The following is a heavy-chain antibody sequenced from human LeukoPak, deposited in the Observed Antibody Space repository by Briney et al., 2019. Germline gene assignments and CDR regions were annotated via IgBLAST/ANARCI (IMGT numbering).Heavy chain of an antibody. J-gene: IGHJ4*01. D-gene: IGHD2-2*01. CDR2: ILSGGIT. V-gene: IGHV3-53*01. Sequence: GGSLRLSCAASGFTFSSYAMSWVRQAPGKGLEWVSVILSGGITYYADSVKGGFIISRDNSKNTLYLQMNNLRAEDTAEYYCARDLGYRSSTSCQGYFDYWGHGNLVTVSS. CDR1: GFTFSSYA. CDR3: ARDLGYRSSTSCQGYFDY.